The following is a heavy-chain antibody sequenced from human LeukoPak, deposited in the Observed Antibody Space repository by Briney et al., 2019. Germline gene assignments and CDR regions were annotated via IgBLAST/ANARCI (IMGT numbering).Heavy chain of an antibody. D-gene: IGHD2-2*01. CDR2: IWYDGSNK. Sequence: GGSLRLSCAASGFSVSSNYMSWVRQAPGKGLEWVAVIWYDGSNKYYADSVKGRFTISRDNSKNTLYLQMNSLRAEDTAVYYCARTAPPAAMLDAFDIWGQGTMVTVSS. J-gene: IGHJ3*02. CDR1: GFSVSSNY. V-gene: IGHV3-33*08. CDR3: ARTAPPAAMLDAFDI.